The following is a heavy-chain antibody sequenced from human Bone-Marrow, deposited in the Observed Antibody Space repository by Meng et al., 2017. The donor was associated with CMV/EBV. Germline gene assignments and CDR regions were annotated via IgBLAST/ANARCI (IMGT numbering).Heavy chain of an antibody. CDR2: IIPILGIA. CDR3: ARVPYCSSTSCYRNWLDP. D-gene: IGHD2-2*01. Sequence: SVKVSCKASGGTFSSYAISWVRQAPGQGLEWMGGIIPILGIANYAQKFQGRVTITADKSTSTAYMELSSLRSEDTAVYYCARVPYCSSTSCYRNWLDPWGQGTLVTV. CDR1: GGTFSSYA. J-gene: IGHJ5*02. V-gene: IGHV1-69*10.